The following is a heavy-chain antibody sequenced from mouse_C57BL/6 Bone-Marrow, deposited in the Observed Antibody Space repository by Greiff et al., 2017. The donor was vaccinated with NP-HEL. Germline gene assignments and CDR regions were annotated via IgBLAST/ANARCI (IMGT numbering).Heavy chain of an antibody. CDR1: GYAFSSSW. CDR3: ARRELLRPGWYFDV. D-gene: IGHD1-2*01. V-gene: IGHV1-82*01. Sequence: QVQLQQSGPELVKPGASVKISCKASGYAFSSSWMNWVKQRPGKGLEWIGRIYPGDGDTNYNGKFKGKATLTADKSSSTAYMQLSSLTSEDSAVYFCARRELLRPGWYFDVWGTGTTVTVSS. CDR2: IYPGDGDT. J-gene: IGHJ1*03.